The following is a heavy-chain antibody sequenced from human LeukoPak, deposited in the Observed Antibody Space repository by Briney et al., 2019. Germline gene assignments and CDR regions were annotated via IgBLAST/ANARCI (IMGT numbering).Heavy chain of an antibody. D-gene: IGHD3-22*01. CDR1: GYSFTSYW. V-gene: IGHV5-51*01. Sequence: GEPLKISCKGSGYSFTSYWIGWVRQMPGKGLEWMGIIYPGDSDTRYSPSFQGQVTISADKSISTAYLQWSSLKASDTAMYYCARRKTSFYDSSGYEDYFDYWGQGTLVTVSS. CDR2: IYPGDSDT. CDR3: ARRKTSFYDSSGYEDYFDY. J-gene: IGHJ4*02.